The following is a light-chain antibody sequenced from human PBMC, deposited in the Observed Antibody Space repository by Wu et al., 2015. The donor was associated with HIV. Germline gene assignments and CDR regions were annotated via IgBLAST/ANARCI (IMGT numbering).Light chain of an antibody. CDR3: HQFDGSFET. V-gene: IGKV3-20*01. Sequence: VLTHSPGTLSLSPGERATLSCRAGESVRNNLDWYQQRRGQAPRLVIFGATNRAAGIPERFRGSGFGTDFTLTITRLEPEDFAMYYCHQFDGSFETFGQGTRVEIK. J-gene: IGKJ1*01. CDR1: ESVRNN. CDR2: GAT.